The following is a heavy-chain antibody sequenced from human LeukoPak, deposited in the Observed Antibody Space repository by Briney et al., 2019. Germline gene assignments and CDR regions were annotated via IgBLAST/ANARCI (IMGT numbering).Heavy chain of an antibody. Sequence: ASVKVSCKAAGYTFTSYAMNWVRQAPGQGLEWMGWINTNTGNPTYAQGFTGRFVFSLDASVSTAYLQISSLKAEDTAVYYCARSAAAGRLIEYNWFDPWGQGTLVTVSS. CDR1: GYTFTSYA. D-gene: IGHD6-13*01. V-gene: IGHV7-4-1*02. J-gene: IGHJ5*02. CDR2: INTNTGNP. CDR3: ARSAAAGRLIEYNWFDP.